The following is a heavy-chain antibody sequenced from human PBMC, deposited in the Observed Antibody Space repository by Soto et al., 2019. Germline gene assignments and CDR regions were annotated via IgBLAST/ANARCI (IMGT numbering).Heavy chain of an antibody. J-gene: IGHJ4*02. CDR3: ASGYSYGYYFDF. V-gene: IGHV1-24*01. CDR2: FDPEAGKT. Sequence: QVQLVQSGAEVKKPGASLKVSCKVFGYTLTELSMHWVRQPPGKGLEWMGGFDPEAGKTIYAQKFQGIVTMTEDTSTDTAYMELSSLKSEDTAVYFCASGYSYGYYFDFWGQGTLVTVSS. D-gene: IGHD5-18*01. CDR1: GYTLTELS.